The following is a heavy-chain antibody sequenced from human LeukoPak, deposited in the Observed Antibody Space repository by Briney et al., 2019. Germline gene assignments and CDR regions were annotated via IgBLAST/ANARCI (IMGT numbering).Heavy chain of an antibody. CDR3: ARDPGIAAAGTGPTNDY. CDR1: GYTFTSYG. CDR2: ISAYNGNT. J-gene: IGHJ4*02. Sequence: ASVKVSCKASGYTFTSYGISWVRQAPGQGLEWMGWISAYNGNTNYAQKLQGRVTMTTDTSTSTAYMELRSLRSDDTAVYYCARDPGIAAAGTGPTNDYWGQGTLVTVSS. V-gene: IGHV1-18*01. D-gene: IGHD6-13*01.